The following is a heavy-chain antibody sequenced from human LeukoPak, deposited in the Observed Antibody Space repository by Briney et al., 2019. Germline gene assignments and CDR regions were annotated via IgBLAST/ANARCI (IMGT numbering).Heavy chain of an antibody. J-gene: IGHJ4*02. Sequence: GESLKISCKGSGYSFNRHWIGWVRPLPGKGLEWMGIIYPGDSETRYSPSFQGQVTISADKSISTAYLQWSSLKASDTAMYYCARLLYPPLFDYWGQGTLVTVSS. CDR3: ARLLYPPLFDY. V-gene: IGHV5-51*01. CDR2: IYPGDSET. D-gene: IGHD2-2*01. CDR1: GYSFNRHW.